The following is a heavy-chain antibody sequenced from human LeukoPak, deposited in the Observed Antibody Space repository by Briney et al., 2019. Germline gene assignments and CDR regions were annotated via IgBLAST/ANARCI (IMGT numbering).Heavy chain of an antibody. CDR1: GFTLTNNA. V-gene: IGHV3-23*01. CDR3: AKTAGGSIYGYIEY. CDR2: ISGNDGST. J-gene: IGHJ4*02. D-gene: IGHD3-16*02. Sequence: GGSLRLSCAASGFTLTNNAMSWVRQAPGKGLEWVSVISGNDGSTYYAHSVKGRFTISRDNSRNTLYLQMNSLRAEDTAIYNCAKTAGGSIYGYIEYWGQGILVTVPS.